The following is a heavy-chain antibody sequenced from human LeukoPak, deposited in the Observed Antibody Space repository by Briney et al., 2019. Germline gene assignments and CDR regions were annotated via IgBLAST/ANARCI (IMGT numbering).Heavy chain of an antibody. CDR1: GFTFSSYW. CDR3: ARGHVSNGQDY. J-gene: IGHJ4*02. CDR2: INADGSHT. Sequence: PGGSLRLSCAASGFTFSSYWMHWVRQAPGKGLLWVSRINADGSHTNYADSVKGRFTISRDNAKNTVYLQVNSLRTEDTAVYYCARGHVSNGQDYWGQGTLVTVSS. V-gene: IGHV3-74*01. D-gene: IGHD1-1*01.